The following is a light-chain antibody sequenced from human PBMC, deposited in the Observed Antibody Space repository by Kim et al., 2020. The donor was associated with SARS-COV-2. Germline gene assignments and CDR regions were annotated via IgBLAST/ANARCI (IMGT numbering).Light chain of an antibody. CDR2: QDS. J-gene: IGLJ2*01. CDR3: QAWDSNTVI. V-gene: IGLV3-1*01. CDR1: KLGDRY. Sequence: SYELTQPPSVSVSPGQTASISCSGDKLGDRYACWYQQQPGQSPVLVIYQDSKRPSGIPERFSGSNSGNTATLTISGTPAMDEADYYCQAWDSNTVIFGGG.